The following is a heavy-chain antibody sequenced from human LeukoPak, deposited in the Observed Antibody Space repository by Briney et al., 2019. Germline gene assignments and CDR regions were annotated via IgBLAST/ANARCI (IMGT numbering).Heavy chain of an antibody. CDR3: ARVFKYYDILTGQGYFDY. V-gene: IGHV3-11*01. Sequence: PGGSLRLSCAASGFIFSDYYMSWIRQAPGKGLEWVSYISSSGSTIYYADSVKGRFTISRDNAKNSLYLQMNSLRAEDTAVYYCARVFKYYDILTGQGYFDYWGQGTLVTVSS. CDR2: ISSSGSTI. J-gene: IGHJ4*02. D-gene: IGHD3-9*01. CDR1: GFIFSDYY.